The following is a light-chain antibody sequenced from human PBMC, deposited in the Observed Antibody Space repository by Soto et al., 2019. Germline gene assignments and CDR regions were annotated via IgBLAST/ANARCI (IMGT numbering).Light chain of an antibody. V-gene: IGKV3-20*01. J-gene: IGKJ4*01. Sequence: EIVMTQSPATVSLSPGERATLSCRASQSVNKYLAWYQQKPGQAPRLLVYGASSRATGIPDRFSGSGSGTDFTLTISRLEHEDFAVYYCQQYGSSPRGFGGGTKVDIK. CDR2: GAS. CDR3: QQYGSSPRG. CDR1: QSVNKY.